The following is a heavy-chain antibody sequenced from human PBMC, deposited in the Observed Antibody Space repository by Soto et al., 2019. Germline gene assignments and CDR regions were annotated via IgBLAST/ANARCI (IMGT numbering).Heavy chain of an antibody. V-gene: IGHV1-46*01. J-gene: IGHJ4*02. CDR2: INPTGGST. CDR3: ARGLCSGGSCYVLDY. D-gene: IGHD2-15*01. Sequence: QVQLVQSGAEVKKPGASVKFSCKASGYTLTNAYMHWVRQAPGQGFEWMGIINPTGGSTNYAQKFEDRVTMTRDTSTNTVYMVLSSLSSEDTAVYYCARGLCSGGSCYVLDYWGQGAQVTVSS. CDR1: GYTLTNAY.